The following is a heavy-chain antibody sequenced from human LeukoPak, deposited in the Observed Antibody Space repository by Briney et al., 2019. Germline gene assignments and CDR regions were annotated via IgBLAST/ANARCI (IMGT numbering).Heavy chain of an antibody. V-gene: IGHV3-66*01. CDR1: GFTVSSIY. D-gene: IGHD3-10*01. CDR3: ARSHYYGSGSWFDY. Sequence: PGGSLRLSCAASGFTVSSIYMSWVRRAPGKGLEWVSVIYGGGSTYYADSVKGRVTISRDNSKNTLYLQMNSLRAEDTAVYYCARSHYYGSGSWFDYWGQGTLVTVSS. J-gene: IGHJ4*02. CDR2: IYGGGST.